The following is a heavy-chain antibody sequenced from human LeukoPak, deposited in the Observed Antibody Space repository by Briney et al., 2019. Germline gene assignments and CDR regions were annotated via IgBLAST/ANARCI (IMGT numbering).Heavy chain of an antibody. Sequence: GGSLRLSCSASGFTFSSYGMPWVRQAPGKGLEWVAFIRYDGSNKYYPDSVKGRFTISRDNSRNTLYLQMNSLRAEDTAVYYPTASGYDYWGQGTLVTVSS. CDR3: TASGYDY. CDR2: IRYDGSNK. V-gene: IGHV3-30*02. J-gene: IGHJ4*02. CDR1: GFTFSSYG. D-gene: IGHD6-25*01.